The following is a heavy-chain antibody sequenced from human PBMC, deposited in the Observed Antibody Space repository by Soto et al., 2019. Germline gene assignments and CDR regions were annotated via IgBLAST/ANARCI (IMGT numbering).Heavy chain of an antibody. J-gene: IGHJ6*02. D-gene: IGHD3-10*01. CDR1: GGSFSGYY. Sequence: QVQLQQWGAGLLKPSETLSLTCAVYGGSFSGYYWSWIRQPPGKGLEWIGEINHSGSTNYNPSLKSRVTISVDTSKNQFSLKLSSVTAADTAVYYCEGPGMARFKRYGMDVWGQGTTVTVSS. CDR3: EGPGMARFKRYGMDV. V-gene: IGHV4-34*01. CDR2: INHSGST.